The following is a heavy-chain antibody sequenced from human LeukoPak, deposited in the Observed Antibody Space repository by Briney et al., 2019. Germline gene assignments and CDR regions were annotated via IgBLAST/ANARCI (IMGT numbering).Heavy chain of an antibody. CDR1: GYTFTSYG. Sequence: ASVKVSCKTSGYTFTSYGISWVRQAPGQGLEWMGWISGYNGNTNYAQRLQGRVTMTTDTSTSTAYMELRSLRSDDTAVYYCAREGGYCSGDTCYYFDFWGQGTLVTVSS. CDR3: AREGGYCSGDTCYYFDF. J-gene: IGHJ4*02. V-gene: IGHV1-18*01. D-gene: IGHD2-15*01. CDR2: ISGYNGNT.